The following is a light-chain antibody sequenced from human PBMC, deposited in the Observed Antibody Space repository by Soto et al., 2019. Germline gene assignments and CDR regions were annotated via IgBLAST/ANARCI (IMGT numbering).Light chain of an antibody. Sequence: DIQMTQSPSSLSASVGDRVTITFRASQSIGRFLNWHQQKPGKAPNVLINVASTLRSGVPSRFSGSGSGTDFTLTISRLEPEDFAVYYCQQYGRSPWTFGQGTKVDIK. V-gene: IGKV1-39*01. CDR2: VAS. CDR3: QQYGRSPWT. CDR1: QSIGRF. J-gene: IGKJ1*01.